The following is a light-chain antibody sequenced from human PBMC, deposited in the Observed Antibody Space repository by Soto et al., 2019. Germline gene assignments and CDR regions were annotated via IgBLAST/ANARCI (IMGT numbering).Light chain of an antibody. CDR3: TSYRSSSNTWV. CDR2: DVS. J-gene: IGLJ3*02. CDR1: SSDVGGYNY. Sequence: QSALTQPSAVSGSPGQSITISCTGTSSDVGGYNYVSWYQHHPGKAPKLLIYDVSNRPSGVSNRFSGSKSGNTASLTISGLQAEDEANYYCTSYRSSSNTWVFGGGTKLTVL. V-gene: IGLV2-14*03.